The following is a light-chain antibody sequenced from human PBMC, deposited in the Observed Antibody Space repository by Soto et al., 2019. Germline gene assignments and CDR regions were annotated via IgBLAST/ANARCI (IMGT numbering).Light chain of an antibody. CDR2: DAS. V-gene: IGKV1-5*01. CDR1: QSIDVW. J-gene: IGKJ5*01. CDR3: QQLHGYPIT. Sequence: DIQMTQSRSSLSACVADRVTRTCRASQSIDVWVAWYQQRPGKAPKLLIYDASSLESGVPSRFSGSGSGTHFTLTISSLQPEDFATYYCQQLHGYPITFGQGTRLEI.